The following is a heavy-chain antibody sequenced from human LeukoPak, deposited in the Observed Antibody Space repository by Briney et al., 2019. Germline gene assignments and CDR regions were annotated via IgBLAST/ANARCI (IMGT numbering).Heavy chain of an antibody. CDR3: AREDTAMAFFDY. CDR1: GFTFTSYA. D-gene: IGHD5-18*01. CDR2: IRYDGSNK. Sequence: GGSLRLSCAASGFTFTSYAMSWVRQAPGKGLEWVAFIRYDGSNKYYADSVKGRFTISRDNSKNTLYLQMNSLRAEDTAVYYCAREDTAMAFFDYWGQGTLVTVSS. J-gene: IGHJ4*02. V-gene: IGHV3-30*02.